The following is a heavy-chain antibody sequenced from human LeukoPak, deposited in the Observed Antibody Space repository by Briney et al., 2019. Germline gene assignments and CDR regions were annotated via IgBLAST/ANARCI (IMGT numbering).Heavy chain of an antibody. D-gene: IGHD1-1*01. Sequence: SETLSLTCAVYGGPFSGYYWSWIRQPPGKGLEWIGEINHSGSTNYNPSLKSRVTISVDTSKNQFSLKLSSVTAADTAVYYCARGLDGGYWGQGTLVTVSS. CDR1: GGPFSGYY. V-gene: IGHV4-34*01. J-gene: IGHJ4*02. CDR2: INHSGST. CDR3: ARGLDGGY.